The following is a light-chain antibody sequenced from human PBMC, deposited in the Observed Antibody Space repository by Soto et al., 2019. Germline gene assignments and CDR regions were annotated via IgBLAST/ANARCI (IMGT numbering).Light chain of an antibody. V-gene: IGKV3-15*01. CDR3: QQYNNWPRT. Sequence: EIVMTQSPATLSVSPGERATLSCRASQSVSINLAWYQQKPGQAPRLLIYGASTRATGIPSRFSGSGSGTEFTLTNSSMQSEDFAVYYCQQYNNWPRTCGQGTKVEIK. CDR2: GAS. CDR1: QSVSIN. J-gene: IGKJ2*02.